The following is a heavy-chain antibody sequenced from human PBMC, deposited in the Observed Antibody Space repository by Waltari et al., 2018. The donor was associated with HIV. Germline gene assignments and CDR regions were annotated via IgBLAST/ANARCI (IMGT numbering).Heavy chain of an antibody. CDR1: GGSFSGYY. V-gene: IGHV4-34*01. CDR3: ASFPYDSSGQYYFDY. Sequence: QVQLQQWGAGLLKPSETLSLTCAVYGGSFSGYYWSWIRQPPGKGLEWIGEINHSGTTNYNPALKSRVTISVDTSKNQFSLKLSSVTAADTAVYYCASFPYDSSGQYYFDYWGQGTLVTVSS. D-gene: IGHD3-22*01. J-gene: IGHJ4*02. CDR2: INHSGTT.